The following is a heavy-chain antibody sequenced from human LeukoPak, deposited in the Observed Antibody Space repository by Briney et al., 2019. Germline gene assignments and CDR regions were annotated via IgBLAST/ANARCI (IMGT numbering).Heavy chain of an antibody. Sequence: PGRSLRLSCAASGFTFSSYNMNWVRQAPGKGLEWVSSISSSSSYIYYADSVKGRFTISRDNSKNSLYLQMNSLRAEDMAVYYCAREEKTYYTGENWLDPWGQGTLVTVSS. CDR2: ISSSSSYI. V-gene: IGHV3-21*04. CDR3: AREEKTYYTGENWLDP. J-gene: IGHJ5*02. D-gene: IGHD3-3*01. CDR1: GFTFSSYN.